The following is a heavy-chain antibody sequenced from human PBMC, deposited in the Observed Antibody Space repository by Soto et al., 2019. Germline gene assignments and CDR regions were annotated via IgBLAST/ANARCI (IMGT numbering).Heavy chain of an antibody. J-gene: IGHJ4*02. D-gene: IGHD1-1*01. CDR3: ARGRYGDY. V-gene: IGHV1-18*01. CDR1: GYGFTTYG. CDR2: ISAHNGNT. Sequence: QIHLVQSGAEVKKPGASVKVSCKGSGYGFTTYGITWVRQAPGQGLEWMAWISAHNGNTNYAQKLQGRVTVTRETSTSRAYMELRIMSSADTAVYYCARGRYGDYWGQGALVTVSS.